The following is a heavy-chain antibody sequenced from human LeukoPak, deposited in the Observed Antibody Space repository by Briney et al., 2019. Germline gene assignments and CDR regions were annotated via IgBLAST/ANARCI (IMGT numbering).Heavy chain of an antibody. V-gene: IGHV4-39*01. CDR2: FHYSGST. CDR1: GASISTSYYY. CDR3: ARQVTFGYAYGYYFDF. J-gene: IGHJ4*02. D-gene: IGHD5-18*01. Sequence: PSETLSLTCTVSGASISTSYYYWGWIRQPPGKELEWIGNFHYSGSTYYNPSLKSRVAISIDTSKNQFSLRLSSVTAADTAVYYRARQVTFGYAYGYYFDFWGQGALVTVSS.